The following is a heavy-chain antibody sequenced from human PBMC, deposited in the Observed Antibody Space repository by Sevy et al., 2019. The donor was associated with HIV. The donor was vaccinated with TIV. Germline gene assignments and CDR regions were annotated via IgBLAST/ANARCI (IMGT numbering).Heavy chain of an antibody. J-gene: IGHJ6*02. Sequence: GGSLRLSCAASGFTFSSYGMNWVRQAPGKGLEWVSYISSSSSTILNANSVKGRFTISRDNAKNSLFLQMNSLRAEDTAVYYCARAGGDTAYAMDVWGQGTTVTVSS. D-gene: IGHD2-21*01. V-gene: IGHV3-48*01. CDR1: GFTFSSYG. CDR3: ARAGGDTAYAMDV. CDR2: ISSSSSTI.